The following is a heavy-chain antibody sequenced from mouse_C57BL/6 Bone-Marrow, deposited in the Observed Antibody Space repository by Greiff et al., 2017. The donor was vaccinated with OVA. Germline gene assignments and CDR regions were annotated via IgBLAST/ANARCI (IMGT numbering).Heavy chain of an antibody. Sequence: VQLQQPGTELVKPGASVKLSCKASGYTFTSYWMHWVKQRPGQGLEWIGNINPSNGGTNYNEKFKSKATLTVDKSSSTAYMQLSSLTSEDSAVYYCASCGSRRRNYWYFDVWGTGTTVTVSS. CDR2: INPSNGGT. D-gene: IGHD1-1*01. CDR3: ASCGSRRRNYWYFDV. CDR1: GYTFTSYW. J-gene: IGHJ1*03. V-gene: IGHV1-53*01.